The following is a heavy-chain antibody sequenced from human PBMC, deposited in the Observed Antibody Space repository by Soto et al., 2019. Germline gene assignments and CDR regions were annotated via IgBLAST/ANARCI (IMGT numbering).Heavy chain of an antibody. CDR2: IIPIFNSA. CDR3: ARIAVAGPSPIDY. D-gene: IGHD6-19*01. CDR1: GGTFNNYA. V-gene: IGHV1-69*01. Sequence: QVQLVQSGAEVTRPGSSVKVSCKASGGTFNNYALSWVRQAPGQGLEWMGGIIPIFNSANYAQKFQGRVTITADDSTSTAYMELRSLRPDDTAVYYCARIAVAGPSPIDYWGQGTLVTVSS. J-gene: IGHJ4*02.